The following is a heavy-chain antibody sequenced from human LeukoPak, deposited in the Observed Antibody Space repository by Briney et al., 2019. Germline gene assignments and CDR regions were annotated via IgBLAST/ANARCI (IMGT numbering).Heavy chain of an antibody. CDR3: ARSVEMATIQTFDY. J-gene: IGHJ4*02. Sequence: PSQTLSLTCTVSGGSISSGGYYWSWIRQHPGKGLEWIGYIYYSGSTYYNPSLKSRVTISVDTSKNQFSLKLSSVTAADTAVYYSARSVEMATIQTFDYWGQGTLVTVSS. CDR1: GGSISSGGYY. D-gene: IGHD5-24*01. CDR2: IYYSGST. V-gene: IGHV4-31*03.